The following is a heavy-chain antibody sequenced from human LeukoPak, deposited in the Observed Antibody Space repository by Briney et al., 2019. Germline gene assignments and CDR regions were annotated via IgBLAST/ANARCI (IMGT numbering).Heavy chain of an antibody. CDR1: GGSFSGYY. D-gene: IGHD3-22*01. CDR2: INHSGST. V-gene: IGHV4-34*01. CDR3: ARGPYSYDSSGAFDI. Sequence: SSETLSLTCAVYGGSFSGYYWSWIRQPPGKGLEWIGEINHSGSTNYNPSLKSRVTISVDTSKNQFSLKLSSVTAADTAVYYCARGPYSYDSSGAFDIWGQGTMVTVSS. J-gene: IGHJ3*02.